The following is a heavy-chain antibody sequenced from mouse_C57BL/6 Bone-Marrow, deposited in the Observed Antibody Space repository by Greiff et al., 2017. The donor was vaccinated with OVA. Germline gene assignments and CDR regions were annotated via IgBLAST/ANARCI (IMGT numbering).Heavy chain of an antibody. D-gene: IGHD1-1*01. CDR2: ISNKANGYTT. V-gene: IGHV7-3*01. CDR1: GFTFTDYY. Sequence: EVKLVESGGGLVQPGGSLSLSCAASGFTFTDYYMSWVRQPPGKALEWLGFISNKANGYTTEYSASVKGRFTISRDNSQSILYLQMNALRAEDSATYYCARSYDYGSSPDYWGQGTTLTVSS. CDR3: ARSYDYGSSPDY. J-gene: IGHJ2*01.